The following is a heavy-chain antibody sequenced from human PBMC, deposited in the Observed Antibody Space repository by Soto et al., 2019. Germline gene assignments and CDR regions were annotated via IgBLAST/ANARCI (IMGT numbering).Heavy chain of an antibody. J-gene: IGHJ2*01. V-gene: IGHV1-69*12. Sequence: QVQLVQSGAEVKKPGSSVKVSCKASGGTFSSYAISWVRQAPRQGLEWMGGIIPIFGTANYAQKFQGRVTITADESTRTAYMELSSLRSEDTAVYYCATLLLVTPEVWYFYLWGRGTLVTVSS. D-gene: IGHD3-9*01. CDR3: ATLLLVTPEVWYFYL. CDR2: IIPIFGTA. CDR1: GGTFSSYA.